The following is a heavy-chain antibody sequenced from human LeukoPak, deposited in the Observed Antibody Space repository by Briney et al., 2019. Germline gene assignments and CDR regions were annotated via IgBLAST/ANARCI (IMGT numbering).Heavy chain of an antibody. CDR2: INHSGST. CDR1: GGSFSGYY. Sequence: SETLPLTCAVYGGSFSGYYWSWIRQPPGKGLEWIGEINHSGSTNYNPSLKSRVTISVDTSKNQFSLKLSSVTAADTAVYYCASQPAAGIRWGQGTLVTVSS. CDR3: ASQPAAGIR. D-gene: IGHD6-13*01. V-gene: IGHV4-34*01. J-gene: IGHJ4*02.